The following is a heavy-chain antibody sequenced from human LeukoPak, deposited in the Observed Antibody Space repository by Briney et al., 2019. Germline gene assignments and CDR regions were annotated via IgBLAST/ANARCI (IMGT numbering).Heavy chain of an antibody. CDR3: ARHGGWHFDY. V-gene: IGHV4-4*02. D-gene: IGHD6-19*01. J-gene: IGHJ4*02. CDR1: GGSISSSNW. CDR2: IYLGGST. Sequence: SETLSLTCAVSGGSISSSNWWSWVRQPPGKGLEWIGQIYLGGSTSYNPSLESRVTISVDMSKNQFSLILTSVTAADTAVYYCARHGGWHFDYWGQGTLVTVSS.